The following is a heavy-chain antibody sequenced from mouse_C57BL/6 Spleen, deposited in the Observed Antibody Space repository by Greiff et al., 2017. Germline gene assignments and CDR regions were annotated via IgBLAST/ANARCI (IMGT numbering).Heavy chain of an antibody. J-gene: IGHJ2*01. D-gene: IGHD1-1*01. V-gene: IGHV5-6*01. CDR2: ISSGGSYT. CDR3: ARHHYYGSSYDY. Sequence: EVKVVESGGDLVKPGGSLKLSCAASGFTFSSYGLSWVRQTPDKRLEWVATISSGGSYTYYPDSVKGRFTISRDNAKNTLYQQMSSLKSEDTAMYYCARHHYYGSSYDYWGQGTTLTVSS. CDR1: GFTFSSYG.